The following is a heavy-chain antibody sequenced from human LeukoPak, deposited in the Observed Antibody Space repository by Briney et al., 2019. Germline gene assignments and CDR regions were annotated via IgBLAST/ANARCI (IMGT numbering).Heavy chain of an antibody. J-gene: IGHJ6*03. Sequence: ASVKLSCKPSGGTFSSYAISWVRQAPGQGLEWMGGIIPIFGTANYAQEFQGRVTITADESTSTAYMALSSLRSEDTAVYYCARDLRGYSYGSPVYYMDVWGKGTTVTISS. CDR2: IIPIFGTA. V-gene: IGHV1-69*01. D-gene: IGHD5-18*01. CDR1: GGTFSSYA. CDR3: ARDLRGYSYGSPVYYMDV.